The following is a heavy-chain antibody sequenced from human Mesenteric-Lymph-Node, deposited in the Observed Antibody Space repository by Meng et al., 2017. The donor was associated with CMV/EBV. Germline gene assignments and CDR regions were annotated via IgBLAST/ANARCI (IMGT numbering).Heavy chain of an antibody. CDR3: ARDNAGSRAYYNWLDP. D-gene: IGHD3-10*01. J-gene: IGHJ5*02. CDR2: INTNTGNP. Sequence: SGYSFPNYGRNWVRQAPGQGLEWMGRINTNTGNPTYAQGFTGRFVFSLDTSVSTAYLQISGLKSEDTAVYYCARDNAGSRAYYNWLDPWGQGTLVTVSS. V-gene: IGHV7-4-1*02. CDR1: GYSFPNYG.